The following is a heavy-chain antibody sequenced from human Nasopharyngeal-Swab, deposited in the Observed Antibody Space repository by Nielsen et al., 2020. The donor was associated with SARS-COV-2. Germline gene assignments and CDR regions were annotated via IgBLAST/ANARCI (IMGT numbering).Heavy chain of an antibody. CDR2: ISYDGSNK. CDR3: AKGGDYSGYDYEVDY. D-gene: IGHD5-12*01. CDR1: GFTFSSYG. J-gene: IGHJ4*02. V-gene: IGHV3-30*18. Sequence: GGSLRLSCAASGFTFSSYGMHWVRQAPGKGLEWVAVISYDGSNKYYADSVKGRFTISRDNSKNTLCLQMNSLRAEDTAVYYCAKGGDYSGYDYEVDYWGQGTLVTVSS.